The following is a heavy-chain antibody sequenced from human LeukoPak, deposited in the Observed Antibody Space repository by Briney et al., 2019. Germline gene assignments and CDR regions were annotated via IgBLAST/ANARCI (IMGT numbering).Heavy chain of an antibody. D-gene: IGHD7-27*01. V-gene: IGHV3-49*04. CDR3: TREMAELGYFDY. CDR1: GFTFGDYA. CDR2: IRSKAYGGTT. Sequence: GGSLRLSCTASGFTFGDYAMSWVRQAPGKGLEWVGFIRSKAYGGTTEYAASVKGRFTISRDDSKSIAYLQMNSLKTEDTAVYYCTREMAELGYFDYWGQGTLVTASS. J-gene: IGHJ4*02.